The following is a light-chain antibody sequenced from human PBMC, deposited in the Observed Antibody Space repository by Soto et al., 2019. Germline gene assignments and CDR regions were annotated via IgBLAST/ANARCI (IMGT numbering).Light chain of an antibody. Sequence: QSALTQPPSASGSPGQSVAISCTGTSSDIGGYNFVSWHQQHPGKAPKLMIYDVTKRPSGVPDRFSGSKSGNTATLIVSGLQAEDEADYYCSSHGGSNNPYVFGPGTKLTVL. CDR1: SSDIGGYNF. V-gene: IGLV2-8*01. CDR2: DVT. CDR3: SSHGGSNNPYV. J-gene: IGLJ1*01.